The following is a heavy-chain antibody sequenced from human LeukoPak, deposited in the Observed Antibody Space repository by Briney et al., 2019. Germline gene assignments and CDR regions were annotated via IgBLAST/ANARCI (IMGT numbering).Heavy chain of an antibody. CDR1: GGSISSGSYY. D-gene: IGHD2-2*01. CDR3: ARAAYCSSTNCYGFDY. CDR2: IYTSGST. Sequence: SETLSLTCTVSGGSISSGSYYWSWIRQPAGKGLEWTGRIYTSGSTTYNSSLKSRVTISVDTPKNQFSLKLTSVTAADTAVYYCARAAYCSSTNCYGFDYWGQGTLVTVSS. J-gene: IGHJ4*02. V-gene: IGHV4-61*02.